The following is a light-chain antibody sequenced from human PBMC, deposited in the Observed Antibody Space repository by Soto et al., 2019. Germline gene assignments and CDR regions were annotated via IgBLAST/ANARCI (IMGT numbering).Light chain of an antibody. Sequence: DIQMTQSPSTLSASVGDRVTITCRASQSINNWLAWYQHKPGKAPKLPIYKASSLESGVPSRFSGSGSGTEFTLTISSLQPDDFATYYCQQYNSYWTFGQGTKVEIK. CDR2: KAS. J-gene: IGKJ1*01. CDR3: QQYNSYWT. V-gene: IGKV1-5*03. CDR1: QSINNW.